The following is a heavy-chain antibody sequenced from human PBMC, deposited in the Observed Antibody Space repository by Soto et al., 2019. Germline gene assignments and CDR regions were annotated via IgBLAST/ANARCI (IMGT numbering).Heavy chain of an antibody. Sequence: GGSLRLSCAASGFTFSSYAMSWVRQAPGKGLEWVSAISGSGGSTYYADSVKGRFTISRDNSKNTLYLQMNSLRAEDTAVYYCAKDINGATSYYYYGMDVWGQGTTVTVSS. D-gene: IGHD5-12*01. J-gene: IGHJ6*02. CDR1: GFTFSSYA. CDR3: AKDINGATSYYYYGMDV. CDR2: ISGSGGST. V-gene: IGHV3-23*01.